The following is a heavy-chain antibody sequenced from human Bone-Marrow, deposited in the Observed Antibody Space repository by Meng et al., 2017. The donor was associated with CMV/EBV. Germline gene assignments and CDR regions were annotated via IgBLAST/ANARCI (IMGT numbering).Heavy chain of an antibody. CDR3: ARAYQLADYYYYGMDV. CDR1: GGSFSGYY. D-gene: IGHD2-2*01. CDR2: INHSGST. V-gene: IGHV4-34*01. J-gene: IGHJ6*02. Sequence: SQTLSLTCAVYGGSFSGYYWSWIRQPPGKGLEWIGEINHSGSTNYNPSLKSRVTISVDTSKNQFSLKLSSVTAADTAVYYCARAYQLADYYYYGMDVWGQGTMVTVSS.